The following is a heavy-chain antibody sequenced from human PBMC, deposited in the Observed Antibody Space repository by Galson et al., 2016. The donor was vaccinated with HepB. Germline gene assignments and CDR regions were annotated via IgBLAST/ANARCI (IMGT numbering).Heavy chain of an antibody. CDR3: AREGYYYDNSFFRRENALDI. CDR1: GFTFSSYR. D-gene: IGHD3-22*01. CDR2: INSDGNTT. J-gene: IGHJ3*02. Sequence: FLRLSSAASGFTFSSYRMHWVRQAPGKGLVWVSRINSDGNTTNYAASVKGRLTISTDNAQNTLYLQMNSLRAEDTAVYYCAREGYYYDNSFFRRENALDIWGQGTMVTVSS. V-gene: IGHV3-74*01.